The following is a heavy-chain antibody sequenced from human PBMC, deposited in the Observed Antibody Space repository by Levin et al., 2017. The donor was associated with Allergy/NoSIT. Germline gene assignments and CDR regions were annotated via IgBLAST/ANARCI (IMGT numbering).Heavy chain of an antibody. V-gene: IGHV4-39*07. D-gene: IGHD6-19*01. Sequence: TSETLSLTCTVSGGSISSSSYYWGWIRQPPGKGLEWIGSIYYSGSTYYNPSLKSRVTISVDTSKNQFSLKLSSVTAADTAVYYCARDNLDPRIAVAGYYDYGMDVWGQGTTVTVSS. J-gene: IGHJ6*02. CDR3: ARDNLDPRIAVAGYYDYGMDV. CDR1: GGSISSSSYY. CDR2: IYYSGST.